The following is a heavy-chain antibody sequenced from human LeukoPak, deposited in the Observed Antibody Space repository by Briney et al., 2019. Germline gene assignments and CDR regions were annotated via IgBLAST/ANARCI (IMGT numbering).Heavy chain of an antibody. J-gene: IGHJ4*02. CDR2: IYHSGST. CDR3: ARDQAYCGGDCYFDF. CDR1: DYSISSAYY. Sequence: SETLSLTCAVSDYSISSAYYWGWIRQPPGKGLEWIGIIYHSGSTDYNPSLKSRVTISVDTSKNQFSLKLRSVNAADTAVYYCARDQAYCGGDCYFDFWGQGTLVTVSS. V-gene: IGHV4-38-2*02. D-gene: IGHD2-21*02.